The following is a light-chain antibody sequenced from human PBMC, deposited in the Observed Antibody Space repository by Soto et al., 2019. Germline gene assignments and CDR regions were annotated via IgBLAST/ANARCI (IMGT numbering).Light chain of an antibody. Sequence: DIVMTLSPDSLAVSLGERATINCKSSQSVLYSSNNKNYLAWYQQKPGQPPKLLIYWASTRESGVPDRFSGSGSGTDFTLTIGSLQAEDVAVYYCQQYYTTPPTFGQGTKVEIK. CDR3: QQYYTTPPT. V-gene: IGKV4-1*01. CDR2: WAS. J-gene: IGKJ1*01. CDR1: QSVLYSSNNKNY.